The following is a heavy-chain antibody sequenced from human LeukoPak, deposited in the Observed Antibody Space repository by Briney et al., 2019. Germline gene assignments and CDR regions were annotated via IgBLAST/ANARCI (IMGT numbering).Heavy chain of an antibody. CDR2: ISTDGSST. D-gene: IGHD6-6*01. J-gene: IGHJ4*02. CDR1: GFTFSSYW. Sequence: HPGGSLRLSCAASGFTFSSYWMHWVRQAPGKGLVWVSRISTDGSSTTYADSVKGRFTISRDNAKNTLYLQMNSLRAEDTAMYYCARVIREQLVSQPFDYWGQGTLVTVSS. V-gene: IGHV3-74*01. CDR3: ARVIREQLVSQPFDY.